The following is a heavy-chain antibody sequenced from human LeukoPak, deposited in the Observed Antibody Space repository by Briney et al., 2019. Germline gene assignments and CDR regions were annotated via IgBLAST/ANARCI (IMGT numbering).Heavy chain of an antibody. D-gene: IGHD5-18*01. Sequence: PSETLSLTCAVSGGSISSSNWWSWVRQPPGKGLEWIGEIYHSGSTNYNPSPKSRVTISVDKSKNQFSLKLSSVTAADTAVYYCARDPRVDTAMVYYYYGMDVWGKGTTVTVSS. CDR1: GGSISSSNW. CDR3: ARDPRVDTAMVYYYYGMDV. CDR2: IYHSGST. J-gene: IGHJ6*04. V-gene: IGHV4-4*02.